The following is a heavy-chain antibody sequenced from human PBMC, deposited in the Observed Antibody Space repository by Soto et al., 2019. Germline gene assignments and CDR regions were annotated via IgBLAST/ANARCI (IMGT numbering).Heavy chain of an antibody. Sequence: RASVKVSCKASGYTFTSYYMHWVRQAPGQGLEWMGIINPSGGSTSYAQKFQGRVTMTRDTSTSTVYMELSSLRSEDTAVYYCARALRLGELSLVGELVPFDYWGQGTLVTVSS. V-gene: IGHV1-46*01. J-gene: IGHJ4*02. CDR2: INPSGGST. CDR3: ARALRLGELSLVGELVPFDY. D-gene: IGHD3-16*02. CDR1: GYTFTSYY.